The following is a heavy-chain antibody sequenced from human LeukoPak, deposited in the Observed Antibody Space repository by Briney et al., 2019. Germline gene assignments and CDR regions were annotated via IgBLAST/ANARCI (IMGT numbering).Heavy chain of an antibody. Sequence: SETLSLTCTVSGGSISSYYWSWIRQPAGKGLEWIGRIYTSGSTNYNPSLKSRVTISVDKSKNQFSLKLSSVTAADTAVYYCARDRLVAGSPYYYYYMDVWGKGTTVTVSS. V-gene: IGHV4-4*07. J-gene: IGHJ6*03. CDR2: IYTSGST. CDR3: ARDRLVAGSPYYYYYMDV. D-gene: IGHD6-19*01. CDR1: GGSISSYY.